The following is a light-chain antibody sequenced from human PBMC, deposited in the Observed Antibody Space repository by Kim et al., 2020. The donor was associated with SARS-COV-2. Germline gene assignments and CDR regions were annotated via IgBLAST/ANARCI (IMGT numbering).Light chain of an antibody. V-gene: IGLV2-14*03. J-gene: IGLJ3*02. CDR2: DVW. CDR1: SSDIGNYNY. CDR3: SSYTGSNTWV. Sequence: QSALTQPASVSGSPGQSITISCTGTSSDIGNYNYVSWYQQHPGKAPILIIYDVWKRPSRVSIRFSGSKSGNTASLTISGLQAEDGADYYCSSYTGSNTWVFGGGTRLTVL.